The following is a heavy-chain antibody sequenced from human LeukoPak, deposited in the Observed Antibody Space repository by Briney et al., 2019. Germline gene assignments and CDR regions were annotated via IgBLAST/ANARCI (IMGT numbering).Heavy chain of an antibody. CDR2: IYPGDSET. CDR1: GYSLTSYW. CDR3: ARHRREDIWLSPDY. J-gene: IGHJ4*02. Sequence: GESLKISCKGSGYSLTSYWIGWVRQMPGKGLEWMGIIYPGDSETRYSPSFQGQVTISADKSISTAYLQWSSLKASDTAMYYCARHRREDIWLSPDYWGQGTLVTVSS. V-gene: IGHV5-51*01. D-gene: IGHD2/OR15-2a*01.